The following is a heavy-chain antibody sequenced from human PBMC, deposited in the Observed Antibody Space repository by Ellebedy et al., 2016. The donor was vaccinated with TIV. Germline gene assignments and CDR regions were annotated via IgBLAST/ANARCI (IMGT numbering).Heavy chain of an antibody. CDR2: IYYSGST. CDR3: ARDRNMLRDVVAY. V-gene: IGHV4-39*07. J-gene: IGHJ4*02. Sequence: MPSETLSLTCTVSGGSIRSSNYYWGWIRQPPGKGLEWIGRIYYSGSTFYNPSLKSRVTISVDTSKNQFSLKLKSVTAADTVVYYCARDRNMLRDVVAYWGQGTLVTVSS. D-gene: IGHD3-10*01. CDR1: GGSIRSSNYY.